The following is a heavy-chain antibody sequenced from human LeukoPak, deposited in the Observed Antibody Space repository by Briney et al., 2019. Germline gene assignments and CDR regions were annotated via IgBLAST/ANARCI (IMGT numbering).Heavy chain of an antibody. CDR2: IIPIFGTA. D-gene: IGHD1-1*01. CDR1: GGTFSSYA. Sequence: GASVKVSCTASGGTFSSYAISWVRQAPGQGLEWMGGIIPIFGTANYARKFQGRVTITADESTSTAYMELSSLRSEDTAVYYCASAQENWNLRRLRAYYFDYWGQGALVTVSS. CDR3: ASAQENWNLRRLRAYYFDY. V-gene: IGHV1-69*13. J-gene: IGHJ4*02.